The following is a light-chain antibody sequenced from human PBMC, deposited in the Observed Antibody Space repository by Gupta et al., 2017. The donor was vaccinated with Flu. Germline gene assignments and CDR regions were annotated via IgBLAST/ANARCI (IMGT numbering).Light chain of an antibody. CDR3: LQDYTYPRT. Sequence: AIQMTQSPSSLTEAVGDNVTITCRASQAIRNDLGWYQQKPGQAPKLLIYGASNLQSGVPLRFSGRGSGTDFTLTIRGLQPEDFATYYCLQDYTYPRTFGPGTKVAIK. V-gene: IGKV1-6*01. CDR2: GAS. CDR1: QAIRND. J-gene: IGKJ2*01.